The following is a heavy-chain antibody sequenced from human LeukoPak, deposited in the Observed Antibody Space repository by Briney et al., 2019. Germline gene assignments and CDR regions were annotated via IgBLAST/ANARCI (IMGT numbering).Heavy chain of an antibody. CDR1: EFTFSNYW. J-gene: IGHJ4*02. Sequence: PGGTLRLSCEVSEFTFSNYWMSWVRQPPGKGPEWVANIKQDGSEKYYVDSVKGRFTISRDNAKNSLFLQMDSLRADDTAVYYCASGGYYFGYWGQGTLVTVSS. CDR2: IKQDGSEK. V-gene: IGHV3-7*05. CDR3: ASGGYYFGY. D-gene: IGHD6-13*01.